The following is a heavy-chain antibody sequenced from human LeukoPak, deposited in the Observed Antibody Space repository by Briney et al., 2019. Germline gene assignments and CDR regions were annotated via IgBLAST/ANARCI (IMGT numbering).Heavy chain of an antibody. Sequence: SQTLSLTCAISGDSVPSNSAAWNWIRQSPSRGLEWLGRTYYRSKWYTDYAVSVKSRITINPDTSKNRFSLQLNSVTPEDTAVYYCARERDGYNYVELWCFDLWGRGTLVTVSS. V-gene: IGHV6-1*01. J-gene: IGHJ2*01. CDR3: ARERDGYNYVELWCFDL. CDR1: GDSVPSNSAA. D-gene: IGHD5-24*01. CDR2: TYYRSKWYT.